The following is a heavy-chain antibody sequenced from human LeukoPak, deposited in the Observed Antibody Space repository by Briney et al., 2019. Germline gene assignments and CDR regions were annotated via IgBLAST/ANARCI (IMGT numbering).Heavy chain of an antibody. CDR1: GGSISSSSYY. Sequence: SETLSLTCTVSGGSISSSSYYWDWIRQPPGKGLEWIGSIYYSGSTYYNPSLKSRVTISVDTSKNQFSLKLSSVTAADTAVYYCARDASSGTYYYYYYMDVWGKGTTVTVSS. CDR3: ARDASSGTYYYYYYMDV. CDR2: IYYSGST. J-gene: IGHJ6*03. D-gene: IGHD1-26*01. V-gene: IGHV4-39*07.